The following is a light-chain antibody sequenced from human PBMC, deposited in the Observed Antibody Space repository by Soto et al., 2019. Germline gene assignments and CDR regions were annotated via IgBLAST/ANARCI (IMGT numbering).Light chain of an antibody. Sequence: DIQMTQSPSILSASVGDRVTITCRASQSIRSWLAWYQQKPGKAPKLLIYKASTLKSGVPSRFSGSGSGTEFTLTISSLQPDDFATYYCQHYNSYSEAFGQGTKVDNK. V-gene: IGKV1-5*03. CDR1: QSIRSW. CDR2: KAS. CDR3: QHYNSYSEA. J-gene: IGKJ1*01.